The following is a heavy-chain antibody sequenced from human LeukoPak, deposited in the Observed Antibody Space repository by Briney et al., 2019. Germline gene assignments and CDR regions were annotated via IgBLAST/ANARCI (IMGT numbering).Heavy chain of an antibody. J-gene: IGHJ4*02. CDR1: GFTFSSYS. V-gene: IGHV3-23*01. D-gene: IGHD4-17*01. Sequence: GGSLRLSCAASGFTFSSYSMNWVRQAPGKGLEWVSAISGSGGSTYYADSVKGRFTISRDNSKNTLYLQMNSLRAEDTAVYYCAKDYGDYRRYYFDYWGQGTLVTVSS. CDR2: ISGSGGST. CDR3: AKDYGDYRRYYFDY.